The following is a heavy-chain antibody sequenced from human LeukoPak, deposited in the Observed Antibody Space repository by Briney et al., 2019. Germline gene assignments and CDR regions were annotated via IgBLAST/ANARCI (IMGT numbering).Heavy chain of an antibody. D-gene: IGHD2-21*01. Sequence: ASVKVSCKASGGTFSSYAISWVRQAPGQGLEWMGGIIPIFGTANYAQKFQGRDTITADESTSTAYMELSSLRSEDTAVYYCAVGGVIAIRYFGYWGQGTLVTVSS. CDR1: GGTFSSYA. CDR3: AVGGVIAIRYFGY. CDR2: IIPIFGTA. V-gene: IGHV1-69*01. J-gene: IGHJ4*02.